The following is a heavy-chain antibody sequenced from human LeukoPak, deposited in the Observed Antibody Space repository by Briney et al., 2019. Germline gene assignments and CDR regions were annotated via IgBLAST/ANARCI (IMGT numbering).Heavy chain of an antibody. V-gene: IGHV1-69*13. CDR2: IIPMFGTG. Sequence: ASVKVSCKASGGTFSTYALSWVRQAPGQGLEWMGGIIPMFGTGDYAQKFQGRVTITADESTSTAYMELRSLRSDDTAVYYCARLVGATIGRNYFDYWGQGTLVTVSS. CDR3: ARLVGATIGRNYFDY. CDR1: GGTFSTYA. J-gene: IGHJ4*02. D-gene: IGHD1-26*01.